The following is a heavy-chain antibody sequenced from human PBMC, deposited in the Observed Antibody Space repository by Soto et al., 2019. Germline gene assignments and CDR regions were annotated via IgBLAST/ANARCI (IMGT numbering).Heavy chain of an antibody. V-gene: IGHV1-69*02. Sequence: QVQLVQSGAEVKKPGSSVKVSCKASGGTFSTYTIIWVRQAPGQGLEWMGRILPMLDITNSAQRFQGRVTIAAEKSTSPASLELSSLRSEDTAVYYCTLGSWSAETFDIWGRGTMVTVSS. CDR2: ILPMLDIT. CDR3: TLGSWSAETFDI. J-gene: IGHJ3*02. CDR1: GGTFSTYT. D-gene: IGHD6-13*01.